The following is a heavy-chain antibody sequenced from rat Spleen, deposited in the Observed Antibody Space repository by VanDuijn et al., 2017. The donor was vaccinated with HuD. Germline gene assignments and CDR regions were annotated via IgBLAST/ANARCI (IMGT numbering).Heavy chain of an antibody. CDR2: ITNTGGST. D-gene: IGHD1-11*01. CDR3: TRGGRVYFDY. J-gene: IGHJ2*01. CDR1: GFTFNNYW. Sequence: EVQLVESGGGLVQPGRSLKLSCVASGFTFNNYWRTWIRQAPGTGLEWVASITNTGGSTYYPDPVTGRFTISRDNAKSTLYLQMNSLRSEDTATYYCTRGGRVYFDYWGQGVMVTVSS. V-gene: IGHV5-31*01.